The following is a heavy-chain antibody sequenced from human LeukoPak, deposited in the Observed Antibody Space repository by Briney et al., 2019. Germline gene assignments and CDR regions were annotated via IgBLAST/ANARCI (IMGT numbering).Heavy chain of an antibody. J-gene: IGHJ4*02. CDR3: ARIMEDSSSSDY. CDR2: MNPNSGQT. Sequence: ASVKVSCKASGYTFTSYDINWVRQGTGQGLEWMGWMNPNSGQTGYAQSFQGRITVSRNTSISTVYMELSSLTSEDTAVYYCARIMEDSSSSDYWGQGTLVTVSP. D-gene: IGHD6-6*01. V-gene: IGHV1-8*03. CDR1: GYTFTSYD.